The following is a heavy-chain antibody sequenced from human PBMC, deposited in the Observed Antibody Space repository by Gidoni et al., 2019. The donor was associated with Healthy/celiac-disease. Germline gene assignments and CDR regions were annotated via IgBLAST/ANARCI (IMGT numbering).Heavy chain of an antibody. Sequence: QVQLQESGPGRVKPSQTMSLTCTVSGGSLSGGDYSWSWIRLAPGKGLEWIGYTFYSGSTYYNPSLKSRVTISVDTSKNQFALKLSSVTAADTAVYYCARDLNDVRGVHAFDIWGQGTMVTVSS. CDR1: GGSLSGGDYS. V-gene: IGHV4-30-4*01. CDR3: ARDLNDVRGVHAFDI. J-gene: IGHJ3*02. D-gene: IGHD1-1*01. CDR2: TFYSGST.